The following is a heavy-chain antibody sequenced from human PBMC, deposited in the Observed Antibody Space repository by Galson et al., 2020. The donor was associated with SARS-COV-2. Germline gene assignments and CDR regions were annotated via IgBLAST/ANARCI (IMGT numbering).Heavy chain of an antibody. CDR2: IYYSGST. CDR3: ARLVWLWFGDRYYFDY. J-gene: IGHJ4*02. V-gene: IGHV4-39*01. Sequence: SETLSLTCTVSGGSISSTSYSWGWIRQPPGKGLEWIGSIYYSGSTYYNPSLKSRVTISVDTSKNQFSLKLSSVTAADTAVYYCARLVWLWFGDRYYFDYWGQGTLVTVSS. D-gene: IGHD3-10*01. CDR1: GGSISSTSYS.